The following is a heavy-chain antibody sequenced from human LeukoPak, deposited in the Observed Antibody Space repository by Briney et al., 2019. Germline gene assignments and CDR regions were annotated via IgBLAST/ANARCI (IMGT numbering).Heavy chain of an antibody. D-gene: IGHD3-3*01. CDR2: INPHSGGT. CDR3: ANADLTIFGVATPPQYFDY. J-gene: IGHJ4*02. V-gene: IGHV1-2*02. CDR1: GYTFTGYY. Sequence: ASVKVSCKASGYTFTGYYIHWVRQAPGQGLEWMGWINPHSGGTNYAQKFQGRVTMTRDTSINTAYMELSRLKSDDTAVYYCANADLTIFGVATPPQYFDYWGQGTLVTVSS.